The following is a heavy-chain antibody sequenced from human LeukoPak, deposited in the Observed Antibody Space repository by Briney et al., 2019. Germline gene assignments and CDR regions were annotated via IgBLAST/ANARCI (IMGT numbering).Heavy chain of an antibody. J-gene: IGHJ4*02. CDR2: IYSDGNT. V-gene: IGHV3-53*01. Sequence: PGGSLRLSCAAPGFTVTSNYMSWVRQAPGKGLEWVSIIYSDGNTYYADSVKGRFTISTDSSKNTLYLQMNSLRAEDTAVYYCAKKIGMVRGVIPWWGQGTLVTVSS. D-gene: IGHD3-10*01. CDR3: AKKIGMVRGVIPW. CDR1: GFTVTSNY.